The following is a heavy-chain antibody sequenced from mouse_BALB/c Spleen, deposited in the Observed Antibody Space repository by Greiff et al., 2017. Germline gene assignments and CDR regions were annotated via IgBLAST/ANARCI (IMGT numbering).Heavy chain of an antibody. D-gene: IGHD6-1*01. CDR1: GFTFSSYG. V-gene: IGHV5-6-3*01. J-gene: IGHJ3*01. CDR2: INSNGGST. CDR3: ARDGGLQN. Sequence: EVQVVESGGGLVQPGGSLKLSCAASGFTFSSYGMSWVRQTPDKRLELVATINSNGGSTYYPDSVKGRITISRDNAKNTLYLQMSSLKSEDTAMYYCARDGGLQNWGQGTLVTVSA.